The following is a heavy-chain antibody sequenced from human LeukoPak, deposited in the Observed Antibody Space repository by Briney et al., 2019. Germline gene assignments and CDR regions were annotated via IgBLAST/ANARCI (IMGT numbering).Heavy chain of an antibody. CDR2: ITSNGDTT. Sequence: GGSLRLSCAASGFTLSGYIMHWFRQAPGKGPESVSAITSNGDTTYYASSVKGRFTISRDNFKNTLYLQMGSLRTEDMAVYYCARENGGGSDYWGQGTLVTVSS. V-gene: IGHV3-64*01. CDR3: ARENGGGSDY. D-gene: IGHD5-24*01. J-gene: IGHJ4*02. CDR1: GFTLSGYI.